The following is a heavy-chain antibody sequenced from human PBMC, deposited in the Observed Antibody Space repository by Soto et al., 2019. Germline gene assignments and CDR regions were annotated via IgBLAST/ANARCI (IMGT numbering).Heavy chain of an antibody. V-gene: IGHV3-74*01. D-gene: IGHD3-22*01. CDR1: GFTFSSYW. CDR3: ARGDGDYHDGNGYLGRH. Sequence: EVQLVESGGGIVQPGGSLRLSCAASGFTFSSYWMHWVRQAPGKGLVWVSRINSDGSRTSYADSAKGRFTISRDNAKNTVYLQMNSLRAEDTAVYYCARGDGDYHDGNGYLGRHWGQGTLVTVSS. CDR2: INSDGSRT. J-gene: IGHJ4*02.